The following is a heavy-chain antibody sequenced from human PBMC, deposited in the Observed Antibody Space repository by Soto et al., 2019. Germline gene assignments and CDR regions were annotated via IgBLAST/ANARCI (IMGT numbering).Heavy chain of an antibody. CDR2: IVPMFGTS. J-gene: IGHJ4*02. CDR1: GGTSTRYA. CDR3: NSGSEYDLWSGYL. Sequence: QERLVQSGAEVRKPGSSVKVSCKVTGGTSTRYAINWLRQAPGQGLEWMGGIVPMFGTSKYAQKFQGRDTIAADTSTHIYYKDLTSLSSEDTAVYYCNSGSEYDLWSGYLWGQGTLASVSS. V-gene: IGHV1-69*06. D-gene: IGHD3-3*01.